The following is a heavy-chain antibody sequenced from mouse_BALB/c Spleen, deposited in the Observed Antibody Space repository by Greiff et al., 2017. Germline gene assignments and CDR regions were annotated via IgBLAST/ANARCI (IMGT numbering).Heavy chain of an antibody. CDR1: GYSITSDYA. V-gene: IGHV3-2*02. CDR2: ISYSGST. CDR3: AIYHYAMDY. D-gene: IGHD2-1*01. Sequence: EVQLQQSGPGLVKPSQSLSLTCTVTGYSITSDYAWNWIRQFPGNKLEWMGYISYSGSTSYNPSLKSRISITRDTSKNQFFLQLNSVTTEDTATYYCAIYHYAMDYWGQGTSVTVSS. J-gene: IGHJ4*01.